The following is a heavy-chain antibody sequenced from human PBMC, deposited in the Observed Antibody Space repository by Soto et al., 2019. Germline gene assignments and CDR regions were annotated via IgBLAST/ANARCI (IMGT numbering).Heavy chain of an antibody. J-gene: IGHJ4*02. V-gene: IGHV5-51*01. CDR3: VRPDSTGYYPH. CDR2: IYPDNSDT. D-gene: IGHD3-22*01. CDR1: GYTFIRSW. Sequence: VESVKISCKVSGYTFIRSWIVWVLQMPGKGLEWMGIIYPDNSDTRYSPSFQGQVIMSVDKSIRTAYLQWRSLKASDTAMYYCVRPDSTGYYPHWGQGTLVTVS.